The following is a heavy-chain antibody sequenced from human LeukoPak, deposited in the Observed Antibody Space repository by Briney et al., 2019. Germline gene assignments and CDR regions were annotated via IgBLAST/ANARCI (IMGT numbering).Heavy chain of an antibody. J-gene: IGHJ4*02. Sequence: GGSLRLSCAASGLTFSSYWMHWVRQAPGKGLVWVSRINSDGSSTSYADSVKGRFTISRDNAKNTLYLQMNSLRAEDTAVYYCARAPREYSYGTYYFDYWGQGTLVTVSS. CDR2: INSDGSST. CDR3: ARAPREYSYGTYYFDY. D-gene: IGHD5-18*01. CDR1: GLTFSSYW. V-gene: IGHV3-74*01.